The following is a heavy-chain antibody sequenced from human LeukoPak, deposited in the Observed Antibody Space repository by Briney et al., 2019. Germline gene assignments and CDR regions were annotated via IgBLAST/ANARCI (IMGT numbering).Heavy chain of an antibody. V-gene: IGHV4-39*01. Sequence: SETLSLTCTVSGVSISSSSYYWGWIRQPPGKGLEWIGSIYYSGSTYYNPSLKSRVTISVDTSKNQFSLKLSSVTAADTAVYYCATRWGGQQLPDYFDYWGQGTLVTVSS. J-gene: IGHJ4*02. CDR3: ATRWGGQQLPDYFDY. D-gene: IGHD6-13*01. CDR2: IYYSGST. CDR1: GVSISSSSYY.